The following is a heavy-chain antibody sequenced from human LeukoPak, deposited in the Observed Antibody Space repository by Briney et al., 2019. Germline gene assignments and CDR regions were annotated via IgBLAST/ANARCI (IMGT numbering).Heavy chain of an antibody. V-gene: IGHV3-21*01. CDR1: GFTFSSYS. D-gene: IGHD3-10*01. CDR2: ISSSSSYI. Sequence: GGSLRLSCAASGFTFSSYSMNWVRQAPGKGLEWVSSISSSSSYIYYADSVKGRFTISRDNAKNSLYLQMNSLRAEDTAVYYCALEYYGSGTDNWFDPWGQGTLVTVSS. J-gene: IGHJ5*02. CDR3: ALEYYGSGTDNWFDP.